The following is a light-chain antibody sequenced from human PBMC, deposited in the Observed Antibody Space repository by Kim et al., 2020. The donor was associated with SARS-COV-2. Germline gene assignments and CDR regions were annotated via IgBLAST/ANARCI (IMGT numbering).Light chain of an antibody. CDR3: LLYYGGAQV. Sequence: PGGTVTLTGASSTGAVTSGYYPNWFQQKPGQAPRALIYSTSNTHSWTPARFSGSLLGGKAALTLSGVQPEDEAEYYCLLYYGGAQVFGGGTQLTVL. CDR1: TGAVTSGYY. J-gene: IGLJ2*01. CDR2: STS. V-gene: IGLV7-43*01.